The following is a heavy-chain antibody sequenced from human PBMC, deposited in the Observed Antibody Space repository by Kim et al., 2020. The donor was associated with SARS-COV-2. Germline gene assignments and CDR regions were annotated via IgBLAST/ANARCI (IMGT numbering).Heavy chain of an antibody. CDR1: GGSISSSNYY. CDR2: IYYSGSA. V-gene: IGHV4-39*01. J-gene: IGHJ6*03. CDR3: ARQYHYYYMDV. Sequence: SETLSLTCTVSGGSISSSNYYWVWIRQPPGKGLEWIGNIYYSGSAYYSPSLKSRVTISVDTSKNQLSLKLRSVTATDTAVYYCARQYHYYYMDVWGKGTTVTVSS.